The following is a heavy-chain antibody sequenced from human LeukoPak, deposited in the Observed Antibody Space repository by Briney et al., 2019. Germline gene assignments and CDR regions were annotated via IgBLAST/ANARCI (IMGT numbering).Heavy chain of an antibody. Sequence: GGSLRLSCAASGFTFCKYTMHWVRQAPGKGLEWVALISYDGSKKYYADSVRGRFTISRDNSRNTLYLQMNSLTSEVTAVYYCARGDGGPQNWFDPWGQGTLVTVSS. D-gene: IGHD4-23*01. CDR1: GFTFCKYT. CDR3: ARGDGGPQNWFDP. V-gene: IGHV3-30*04. J-gene: IGHJ5*02. CDR2: ISYDGSKK.